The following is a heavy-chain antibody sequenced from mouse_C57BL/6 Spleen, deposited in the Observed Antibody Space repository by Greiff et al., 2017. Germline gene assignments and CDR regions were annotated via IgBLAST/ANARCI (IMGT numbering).Heavy chain of an antibody. CDR1: GYTFTSYW. D-gene: IGHD1-1*01. CDR3: ARVTTVVGGYWYFDV. Sequence: QVQLQQPGAELVRPGSSVKLSCKASGYTFTSYWMHWVKQRPIQGLEWIGNIDPSDSDTHYNQKFKDKATLTVDKSSSAAYMQLRSLTSAASAVYYCARVTTVVGGYWYFDVWGTGTTVTVSS. V-gene: IGHV1-52*01. CDR2: IDPSDSDT. J-gene: IGHJ1*03.